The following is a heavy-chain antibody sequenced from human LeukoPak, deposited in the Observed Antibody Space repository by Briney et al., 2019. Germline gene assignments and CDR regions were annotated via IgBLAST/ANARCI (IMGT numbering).Heavy chain of an antibody. CDR2: INPSGGST. D-gene: IGHD2-2*01. V-gene: IGHV1-46*01. J-gene: IGHJ5*02. CDR3: AREGDDIVVVPAAAPHWFDP. CDR1: GYTFTSYY. Sequence: ASVKVSCKASGYTFTSYYMHWVRQAPGQGLEWMGIINPSGGSTSYAQKFQGRVTITADESTSTAYMELSSLRSEDTAVYYCAREGDDIVVVPAAAPHWFDPWGQGTLVTVSS.